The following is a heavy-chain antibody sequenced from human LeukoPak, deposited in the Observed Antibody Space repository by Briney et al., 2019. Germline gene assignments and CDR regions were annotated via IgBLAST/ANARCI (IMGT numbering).Heavy chain of an antibody. CDR1: GFSLSTSGVG. J-gene: IGHJ4*02. D-gene: IGHD3-10*01. V-gene: IGHV2-5*01. Sequence: SGPTPVKPTQTLTLTCTFSGFSLSTSGVGVGWIRQPPGKALEWLALIYWNDDKRYSPSLKSRLTITKDTSKNQVVLTMTNMDPVDTATYYCAHRRYGSGSYYNPFDYWGQGTLVTVSS. CDR2: IYWNDDK. CDR3: AHRRYGSGSYYNPFDY.